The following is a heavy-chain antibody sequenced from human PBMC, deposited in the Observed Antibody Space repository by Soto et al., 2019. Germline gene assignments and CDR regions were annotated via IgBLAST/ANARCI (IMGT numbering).Heavy chain of an antibody. CDR2: ISYDGGNK. CDR3: ARPLWRDDSKWGYFDL. V-gene: IGHV3-30-3*01. J-gene: IGHJ2*01. D-gene: IGHD1-26*01. Sequence: QAQLVESGGGVVQPGRSLRLSCAASGFTFSSYAMHWVRQAPGKGLEWVAVISYDGGNKYYADAVKGRFTISRDNSKNTLDLQMNSLRAEDTAVYYCARPLWRDDSKWGYFDLWGRGALGAVSS. CDR1: GFTFSSYA.